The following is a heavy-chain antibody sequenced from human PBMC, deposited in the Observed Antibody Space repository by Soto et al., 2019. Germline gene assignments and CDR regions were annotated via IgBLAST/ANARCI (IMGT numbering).Heavy chain of an antibody. V-gene: IGHV4-39*01. CDR1: GGSISSRRSY. CDR3: ARLDILTGEN. Sequence: SETLSLTCTVSGGSISSRRSYRGWIRQPPGKGLEWIGSIYYSGSTYYNPSLKSRVTISVDTSKNQFSLKLSSVTAADTAVYYCARLDILTGENWGQGTLVTVS. D-gene: IGHD3-9*01. J-gene: IGHJ4*02. CDR2: IYYSGST.